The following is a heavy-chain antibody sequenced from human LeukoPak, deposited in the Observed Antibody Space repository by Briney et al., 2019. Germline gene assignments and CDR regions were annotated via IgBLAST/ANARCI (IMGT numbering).Heavy chain of an antibody. J-gene: IGHJ4*02. D-gene: IGHD3-22*01. V-gene: IGHV1-2*02. CDR3: VRDFTSSAMIVVVIPYFDY. CDR1: GYTFTGYY. CDR2: INPNSGGT. Sequence: ASVKVSCKASGYTFTGYYMHWVRQAPGQGLEWMGWINPNSGGTNYAQKFQGRVTMTRDTSISTAYMELSRLRSDDTAVYYCVRDFTSSAMIVVVIPYFDYWGQGTLVTVSS.